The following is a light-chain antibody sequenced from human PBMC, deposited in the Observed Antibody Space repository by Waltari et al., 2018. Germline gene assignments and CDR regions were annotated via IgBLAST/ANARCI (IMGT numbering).Light chain of an antibody. CDR1: HSIGGR. Sequence: EIVLTQSPEFQSVTLKEKVTITGRASHSIGGRLHWYQQKPDQSPKILIMYASQSLSGVPSRFSGSGSGTDCTLTIDGLEAEDAATYYCHHSDSLPYSFGQGTKLEIK. J-gene: IGKJ2*03. CDR3: HHSDSLPYS. V-gene: IGKV6-21*01. CDR2: YAS.